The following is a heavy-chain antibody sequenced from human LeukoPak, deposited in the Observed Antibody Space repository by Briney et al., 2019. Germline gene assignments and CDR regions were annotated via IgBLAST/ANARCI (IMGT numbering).Heavy chain of an antibody. Sequence: GASVKVSCKASGYTFTSYTIHWVRQAPGQSLEWMGRISVGNGDSKCSQEFQGRVTLTRDTSATTAYLEVSSLRPEDMAVYYCARERGIRDAFDFWGQGTMVTVSS. V-gene: IGHV1-3*03. D-gene: IGHD1-14*01. CDR1: GYTFTSYT. CDR3: ARERGIRDAFDF. J-gene: IGHJ3*01. CDR2: ISVGNGDS.